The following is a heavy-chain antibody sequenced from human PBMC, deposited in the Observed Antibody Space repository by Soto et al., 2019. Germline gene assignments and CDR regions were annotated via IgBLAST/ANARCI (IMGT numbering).Heavy chain of an antibody. Sequence: SETLSLTCTVSGGSISSSSYYWGWIRQPPGKGLEWIGSIYYSGSTYYNPSLKSRVTISVDTSKNQFSLKLSSVTAADTAVYYCARAKYSYGYVDAFDIWGQGTMVTVSS. CDR1: GGSISSSSYY. CDR2: IYYSGST. D-gene: IGHD5-18*01. J-gene: IGHJ3*02. V-gene: IGHV4-39*01. CDR3: ARAKYSYGYVDAFDI.